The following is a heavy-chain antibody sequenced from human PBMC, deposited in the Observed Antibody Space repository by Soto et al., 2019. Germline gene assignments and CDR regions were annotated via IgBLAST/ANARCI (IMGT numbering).Heavy chain of an antibody. J-gene: IGHJ6*02. CDR2: IDPSDSYT. V-gene: IGHV5-10-1*01. Sequence: GESLKISCKGSGYSFTSYWISWVRQMPGKGLEWMGRIDPSDSYTNYSPSFQGHVTISADKSISTAYLQWSSLKASDTAIYYCARTAAAGKYYYGVDVWGQGNTVTVSS. CDR1: GYSFTSYW. D-gene: IGHD6-13*01. CDR3: ARTAAAGKYYYGVDV.